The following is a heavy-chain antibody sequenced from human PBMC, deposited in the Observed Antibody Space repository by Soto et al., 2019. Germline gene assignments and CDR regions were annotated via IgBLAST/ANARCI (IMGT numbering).Heavy chain of an antibody. CDR1: GFTFGSYA. Sequence: PVGSLRLSCAASGFTFGSYAMHWVRQAPGKGLEWVAVISYDGSNKYYADSVKGRFTISRDNSKNTLYLQMNSLRAEDTAVYYCARGNNWNYGADWFDPWGQGTLVTVSS. V-gene: IGHV3-30-3*01. D-gene: IGHD1-7*01. CDR2: ISYDGSNK. CDR3: ARGNNWNYGADWFDP. J-gene: IGHJ5*02.